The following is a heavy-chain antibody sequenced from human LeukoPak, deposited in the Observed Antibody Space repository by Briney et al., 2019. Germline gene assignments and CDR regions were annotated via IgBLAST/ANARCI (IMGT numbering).Heavy chain of an antibody. CDR2: IYTSGST. CDR1: GGSISSGSYY. J-gene: IGHJ4*02. V-gene: IGHV4-61*02. CDR3: ARHREDYDNSGHYSPFEH. D-gene: IGHD3-22*01. Sequence: SETLSLTCTVSGGSISSGSYYWSWIRQPAGKGLEWIGRIYTSGSTNYNPSFKSRVTISVDTSKNQFSLKLSSVTAADTAMYYCARHREDYDNSGHYSPFEHWGQGILVTVSS.